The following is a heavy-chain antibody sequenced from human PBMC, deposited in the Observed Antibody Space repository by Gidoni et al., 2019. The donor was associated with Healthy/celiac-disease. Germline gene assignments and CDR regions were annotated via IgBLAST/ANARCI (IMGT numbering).Heavy chain of an antibody. CDR1: GFSLRTSRLG. CDR3: AHGNTVDYSYGMDV. V-gene: IGHV2-5*01. J-gene: IGHJ6*02. Sequence: QITFKESGPTLVKPTQTRTLTCAFYGFSLRTSRLGVGWLRQPPGKALEWLALIYGNDDQSYSPSLKSRLTITKDTSKNQVLLTMTNMDPVDTATDYCAHGNTVDYSYGMDVWGQGTTVTVSS. CDR2: IYGNDDQ. D-gene: IGHD2-2*02.